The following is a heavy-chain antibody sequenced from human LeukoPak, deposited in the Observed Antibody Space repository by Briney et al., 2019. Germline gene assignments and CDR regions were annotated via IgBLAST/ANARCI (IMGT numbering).Heavy chain of an antibody. D-gene: IGHD6-19*01. CDR3: ARDIDPYSSAWSHDY. CDR2: IYSGCST. CDR1: GFTVSSNY. Sequence: SGGSLRLSCAASGFTVSSNYMSWVRQAPGKGLEWVSVIYSGCSTYYADSVKGRFTISRDNSKNTLYLQMNSLRAEDTAVYYCARDIDPYSSAWSHDYRGQGTLVTVSS. V-gene: IGHV3-53*01. J-gene: IGHJ4*02.